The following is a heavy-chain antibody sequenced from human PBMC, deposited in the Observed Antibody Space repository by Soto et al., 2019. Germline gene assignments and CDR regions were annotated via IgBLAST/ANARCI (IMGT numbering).Heavy chain of an antibody. CDR3: ARVGPHSGYDYLYHLDY. CDR1: GYTFTSYA. Sequence: ASVKVSCKASGYTFTSYAMHWVRQAPGQRLEWMGWINAGNGNTKYSQKFQGRVTITRDTSASTAYMELSSLRSEDTAVYYCARVGPHSGYDYLYHLDYWGQGTLVTVSS. V-gene: IGHV1-3*01. CDR2: INAGNGNT. D-gene: IGHD5-12*01. J-gene: IGHJ4*02.